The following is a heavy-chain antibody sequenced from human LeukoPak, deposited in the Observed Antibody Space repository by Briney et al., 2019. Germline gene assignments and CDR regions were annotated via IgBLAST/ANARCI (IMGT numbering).Heavy chain of an antibody. CDR1: GFTFSSYE. Sequence: GGSLDLSCAAPGFTFSSYEMKGVRQAPGKGVEWVSYISSSSSYTNYADSVKGRLTISRDNAKNSLYLQMNSLRAEDTAVYYCARDFTYYYGSGSFCDYWGQGTLVTVSS. D-gene: IGHD3-10*01. CDR2: ISSSSSYT. J-gene: IGHJ4*02. V-gene: IGHV3-21*05. CDR3: ARDFTYYYGSGSFCDY.